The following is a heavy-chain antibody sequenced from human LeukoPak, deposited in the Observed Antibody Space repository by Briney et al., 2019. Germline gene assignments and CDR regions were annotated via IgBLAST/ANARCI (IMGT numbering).Heavy chain of an antibody. CDR1: GFTFGRYG. Sequence: GGSLRLSCAASGFTFGRYGMSWVRHAPGKGLEWVSGISGNGGSTYYADSVKGRFTISRDNSKNTLYLQMNSLTADDTALYYGAKGALIQMDVWGKGTTVTISS. CDR3: AKGALIQMDV. CDR2: ISGNGGST. J-gene: IGHJ6*04. V-gene: IGHV3-23*01. D-gene: IGHD3-16*01.